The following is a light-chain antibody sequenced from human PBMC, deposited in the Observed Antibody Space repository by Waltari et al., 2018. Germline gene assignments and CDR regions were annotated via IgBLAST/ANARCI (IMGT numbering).Light chain of an antibody. J-gene: IGKJ1*01. CDR1: QSIGTF. CDR2: GAF. V-gene: IGKV3-20*01. CDR3: QHYVRLPVT. Sequence: EIVLTQSPGTLSLSPGERVTLSCRASQSIGTFLAWYQQKPGQPPRLLIYGAFIRAAGIPDRVSGSGSGTDFSLTISRLEPEDFAVYYCQHYVRLPVTFGQGTKVQIK.